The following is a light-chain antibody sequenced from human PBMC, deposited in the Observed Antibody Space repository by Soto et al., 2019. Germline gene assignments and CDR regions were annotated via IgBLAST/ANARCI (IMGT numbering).Light chain of an antibody. J-gene: IGKJ1*01. CDR3: QQYDDWPS. CDR2: GAY. V-gene: IGKV3-15*01. Sequence: EILMTQSPATLSVSPGERATLSCRASQSVSSNLAWYQQKPGQAPRLLIFGAYTRASGIPGRLSGSGSGTEFTLTISSLKSEDFAVYYCQQYDDWPSFGQGTKVDIK. CDR1: QSVSSN.